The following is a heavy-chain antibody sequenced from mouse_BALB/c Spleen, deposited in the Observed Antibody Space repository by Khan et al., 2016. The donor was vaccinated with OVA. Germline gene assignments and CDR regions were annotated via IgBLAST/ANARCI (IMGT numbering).Heavy chain of an antibody. CDR2: NDPFSGST. Sequence: EVQLQQSGPELMKPGASVRISCKASGYSFTTDYIHWLMQSLAKSLEWIGHNDPFSGSTTYNQTFKGKATMTVDKSSSTAYIHLSNLTSEDSAVYYCTRHGYAGWFTYWGQGTLVTVSA. J-gene: IGHJ3*01. V-gene: IGHV1S135*01. CDR3: TRHGYAGWFTY. D-gene: IGHD2-2*01. CDR1: GYSFTTDY.